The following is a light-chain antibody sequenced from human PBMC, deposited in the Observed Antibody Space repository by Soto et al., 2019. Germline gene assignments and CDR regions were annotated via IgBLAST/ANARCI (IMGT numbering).Light chain of an antibody. Sequence: DIVMTQSPDSLAVSLGERATINCKSSQSLFYSGNNKNYLAWYQQRPGQPPKLLIYWASTRESGVPDRFSGSGSGTDFTLTISSLQAEDVAVYYCQQYYSAPLTFGGGTKVEIK. CDR3: QQYYSAPLT. CDR1: QSLFYSGNNKNY. CDR2: WAS. V-gene: IGKV4-1*01. J-gene: IGKJ4*01.